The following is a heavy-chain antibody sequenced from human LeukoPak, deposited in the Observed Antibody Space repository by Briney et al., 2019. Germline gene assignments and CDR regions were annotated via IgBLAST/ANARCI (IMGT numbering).Heavy chain of an antibody. V-gene: IGHV4-39*07. CDR3: ACPYYDILSFDP. J-gene: IGHJ5*02. CDR1: GGSISSSSYY. Sequence: ASETLSPTCTVSGGSISSSSYYWGWIRQPPGKGLEWIGSIYYSGSTYYNPSLKSRVTISVDTSKNQFSLKLSSVTAADTAVYYCACPYYDILSFDPWGQGTLVTVSS. D-gene: IGHD3-9*01. CDR2: IYYSGST.